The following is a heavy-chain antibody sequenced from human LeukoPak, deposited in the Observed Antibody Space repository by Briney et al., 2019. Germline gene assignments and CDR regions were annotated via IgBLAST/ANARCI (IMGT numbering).Heavy chain of an antibody. D-gene: IGHD6-13*01. J-gene: IGHJ5*02. V-gene: IGHV3-23*01. CDR3: AKVRPYITSWYGCSTP. Sequence: GGSLRLSCAASGFTFSSYSMNWVRQAPGKQLEWVSTLSDSGGGTYYADSVKGRFTISRDNSRNTLYLQMNSLRVEDTAVYYCAKVRPYITSWYGCSTPWGQGTLVTVSS. CDR1: GFTFSSYS. CDR2: LSDSGGGT.